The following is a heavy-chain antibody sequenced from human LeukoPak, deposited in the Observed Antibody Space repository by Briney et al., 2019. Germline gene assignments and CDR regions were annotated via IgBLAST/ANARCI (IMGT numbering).Heavy chain of an antibody. V-gene: IGHV1-46*01. CDR3: ARGDDYDFWSGPMWGYFQH. CDR1: GYTFTSYY. CDR2: INPSGGST. J-gene: IGHJ1*01. Sequence: ASVKVSCKASGYTFTSYYMHWVRQAPGQGLEWMGIINPSGGSTSYAQKFQGRVTMTRDTSTSTVYMELRSLRSEDTAVYYCARGDDYDFWSGPMWGYFQHWGQGTLVTVSS. D-gene: IGHD3-3*01.